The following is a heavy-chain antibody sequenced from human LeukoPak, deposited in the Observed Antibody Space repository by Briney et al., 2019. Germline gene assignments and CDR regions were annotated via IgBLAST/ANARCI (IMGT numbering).Heavy chain of an antibody. Sequence: SVKVSCKASGGTFSSYAISWVRQAPGQGLEWMGGIIPIFGTANYAQKFQGRVTITTDESTGTAYMELSSLRSEDTAVYYCARATTRPWELLRGPYAFDIWGQGTMVTVSS. CDR1: GGTFSSYA. V-gene: IGHV1-69*05. CDR2: IIPIFGTA. J-gene: IGHJ3*02. CDR3: ARATTRPWELLRGPYAFDI. D-gene: IGHD1-26*01.